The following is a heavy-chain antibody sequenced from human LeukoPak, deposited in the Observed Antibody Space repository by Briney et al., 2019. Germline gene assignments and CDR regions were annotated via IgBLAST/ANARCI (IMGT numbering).Heavy chain of an antibody. CDR3: ARVDTSHLRYFDS. J-gene: IGHJ4*02. CDR2: IWYDGSNK. Sequence: GRSLRLSCAASGFTFSSYGMHWVRQAPGKGLEWVAVIWYDGSNKYYADSVKGRFTISRDNSKNTLYLQMNSLRAEDTAVYYCARVDTSHLRYFDSWGQGTLVTVSS. D-gene: IGHD3-16*01. V-gene: IGHV3-33*01. CDR1: GFTFSSYG.